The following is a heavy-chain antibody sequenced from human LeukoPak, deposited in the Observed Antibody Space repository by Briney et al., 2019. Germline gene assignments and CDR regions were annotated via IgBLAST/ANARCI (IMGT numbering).Heavy chain of an antibody. D-gene: IGHD3-9*01. J-gene: IGHJ4*02. CDR1: GYSISSGYY. CDR3: ARHCDILTGYYY. CDR2: IYHSGST. Sequence: SETLSLTCAVSGYSISSGYYWGWIRQPPGKGLEWIGSIYHSGSTYYNPSLKSRVTISVDTSKNQFSLKLSSVTAADTAVYYCARHCDILTGYYYWGQGTLVTVSS. V-gene: IGHV4-38-2*01.